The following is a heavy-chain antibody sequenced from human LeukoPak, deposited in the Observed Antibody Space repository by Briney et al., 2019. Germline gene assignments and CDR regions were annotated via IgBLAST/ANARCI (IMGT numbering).Heavy chain of an antibody. V-gene: IGHV3-30*04. CDR1: GFTFNSYA. J-gene: IGHJ4*02. Sequence: GGSLRLSCAASGFTFNSYAMHWVRQAPGKRLEWVAAISYDGSTKYYADSVKGRFTISRDNSENTVHLQMNSLRAEDTAVYYCARGSGVVITHFDYWGQGTLVTVSS. D-gene: IGHD3-3*01. CDR3: ARGSGVVITHFDY. CDR2: ISYDGSTK.